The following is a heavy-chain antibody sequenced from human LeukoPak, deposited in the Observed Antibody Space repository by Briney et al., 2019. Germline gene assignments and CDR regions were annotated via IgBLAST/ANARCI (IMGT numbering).Heavy chain of an antibody. CDR1: GFSFSSYG. CDR3: AKSKSPYPMDYIFDF. V-gene: IGHV3-30*18. CDR2: ISNDGSII. D-gene: IGHD4-11*01. J-gene: IGHJ4*02. Sequence: GRSLRLSCAASGFSFSSYGMHWVRQAPGRGLGWVAVISNDGSIIKYGDSVKGRFTISRDNSKNTLYVQMNSLRTDDAAVYYCAKSKSPYPMDYIFDFWGQGTLVTVSS.